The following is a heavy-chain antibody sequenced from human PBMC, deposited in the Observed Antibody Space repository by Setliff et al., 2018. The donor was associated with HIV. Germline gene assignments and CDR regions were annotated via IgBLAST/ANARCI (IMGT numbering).Heavy chain of an antibody. J-gene: IGHJ4*02. CDR1: GGSFSGYY. Sequence: SETLSLTCAVYGGSFSGYYWTWIRQPPGRGLEWIGEIIHSGGTNYNRSLKSRVTISVDTSKNQFSLNLSSVTAADTAVYYCAREKTTLVRGVIIFQIFDYWGQGKLVTVSS. CDR3: AREKTTLVRGVIIFQIFDY. CDR2: IIHSGGT. D-gene: IGHD3-10*01. V-gene: IGHV4-34*12.